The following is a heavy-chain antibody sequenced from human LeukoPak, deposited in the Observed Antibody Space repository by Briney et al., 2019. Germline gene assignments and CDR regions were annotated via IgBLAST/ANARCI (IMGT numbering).Heavy chain of an antibody. CDR3: ARGAYYYDSSGYYYVKYYYYMDV. CDR2: INHSGST. V-gene: IGHV4-34*01. D-gene: IGHD3-22*01. J-gene: IGHJ6*03. Sequence: SETLSLTCAVYGGSFSGYYWSWIRQPPGKGLEWIGEINHSGSTNYNPSLKSRVTISVDTSKNQFSLKLSSVTAADTAVYYCARGAYYYDSSGYYYVKYYYYMDVWGKGTTVTVSS. CDR1: GGSFSGYY.